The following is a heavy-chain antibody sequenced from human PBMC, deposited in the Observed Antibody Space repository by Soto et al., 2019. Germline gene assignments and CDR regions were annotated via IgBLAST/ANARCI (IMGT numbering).Heavy chain of an antibody. V-gene: IGHV3-21*01. CDR3: VRVANDLNYFDY. Sequence: GGSLRLSCAASGFAFSTYTMNWVRQAPGKGLEWVSSISRTRTYIYYADSVKGRFTISRDDANNSLYLQMHSLRAEDTAVYYCVRVANDLNYFDYWGQGALVTVSS. CDR2: ISRTRTYI. CDR1: GFAFSTYT. J-gene: IGHJ4*02.